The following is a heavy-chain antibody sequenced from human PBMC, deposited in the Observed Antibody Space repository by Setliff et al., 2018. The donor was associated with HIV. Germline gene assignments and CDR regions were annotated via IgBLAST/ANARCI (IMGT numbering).Heavy chain of an antibody. CDR1: GGSISSHY. D-gene: IGHD3-10*01. J-gene: IGHJ4*02. Sequence: SETLSLTCTVSGGSISSHYWSWIRQPPGKGLEWIGSIHYSGSTNYNPSLKSRVTISVDTSKNQFSLKLSSVTAADTALYFCAREAYFFASGTNYFDSWGQGTLVTVSS. V-gene: IGHV4-59*11. CDR2: IHYSGST. CDR3: AREAYFFASGTNYFDS.